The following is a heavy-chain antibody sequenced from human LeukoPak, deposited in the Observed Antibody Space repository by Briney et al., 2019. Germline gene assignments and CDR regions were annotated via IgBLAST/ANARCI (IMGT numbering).Heavy chain of an antibody. D-gene: IGHD1-26*01. J-gene: IGHJ6*02. CDR2: IYYSGST. V-gene: IGHV4-61*08. CDR1: GGSISSADSY. Sequence: SETLSLTCTVSGGSISSADSYWSWIRQPPGKGLEWIGYIYYSGSTNYNPSLKSRVTISVDTSKNQFSLKLISVTAADTAVYYCARDDSGSYHQLGVWGQGTTVTVSS. CDR3: ARDDSGSYHQLGV.